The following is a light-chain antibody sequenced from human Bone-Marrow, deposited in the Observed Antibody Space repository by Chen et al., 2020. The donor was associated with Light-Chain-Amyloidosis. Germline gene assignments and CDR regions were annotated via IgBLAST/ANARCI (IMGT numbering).Light chain of an antibody. CDR2: EVT. CDR3: SSYTITNTLV. J-gene: IGLJ1*01. Sequence: QSALTQPASVSGSPGQSITHSGTGTSSDVGGDNHVSWYQQHPDKAPKLMIYEVTNRPSWVPDRFSGSKSDNTASLTISGLQTEDEADYFCSSYTITNTLVFGSGTRVTVL. V-gene: IGLV2-14*01. CDR1: SSDVGGDNH.